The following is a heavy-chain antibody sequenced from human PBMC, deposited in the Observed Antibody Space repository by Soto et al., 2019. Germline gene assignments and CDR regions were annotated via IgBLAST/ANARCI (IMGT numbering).Heavy chain of an antibody. V-gene: IGHV4-61*08. D-gene: IGHD3-10*01. CDR3: ARSYDVGRNYYPNWFDS. J-gene: IGHJ5*01. Sequence: SLTQPHTWSVAGGYGVSVGDCWTLIRQPQRKGLKWIGNIYYTGSTNYNPSLKSRLTMSIDTSKNLFSLKLSSVTAADTAVYYCARSYDVGRNYYPNWFDSWGHGTLDPVSP. CDR2: IYYTGST. CDR1: GGYGVSVGDC.